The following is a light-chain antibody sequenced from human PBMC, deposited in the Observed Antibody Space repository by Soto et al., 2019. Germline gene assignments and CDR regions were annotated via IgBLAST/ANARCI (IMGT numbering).Light chain of an antibody. V-gene: IGKV3-11*01. CDR3: QQRSNWPPVT. J-gene: IGKJ1*01. CDR1: QSVSSY. Sequence: EIVLTQSPATLSLSPGERATLSCRASQSVSSYLAWYQQKPGQAPRLLIYDASNRATGIPARFSGSGSGTDFTLTISSLEPEDFAVYYCQQRSNWPPVTFGQGTTVEI. CDR2: DAS.